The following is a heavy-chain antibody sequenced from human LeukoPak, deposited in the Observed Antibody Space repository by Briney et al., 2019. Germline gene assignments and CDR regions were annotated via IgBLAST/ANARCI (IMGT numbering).Heavy chain of an antibody. V-gene: IGHV3-23*01. CDR2: ITAGGGT. CDR3: AKDHGTAVAGFYY. J-gene: IGHJ4*02. CDR1: GFTFSSYG. D-gene: IGHD6-19*01. Sequence: PGASLRLSCAASGFTFSSYGMSWVRQAPGKGLEWVSGITAGGGTYYADSVKGRFTVSRDKSRNILYLQMNSLRAEDTAVYYCAKDHGTAVAGFYYWGQGTLVTVSS.